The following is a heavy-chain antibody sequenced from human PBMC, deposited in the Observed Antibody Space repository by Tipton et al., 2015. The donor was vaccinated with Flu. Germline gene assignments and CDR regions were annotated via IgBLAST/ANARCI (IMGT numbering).Heavy chain of an antibody. Sequence: SLRLSCAASGFFFTSYAMHWLRQAPGKGLEWVGVISNGGRQTYYGDSVKGRFTISRDNANDTLVLQMNSLRPDDTAVYYCAKPGVVGPMWGNFEHWGQGGLVIVSS. CDR3: AKPGVVGPMWGNFEH. D-gene: IGHD2-15*01. J-gene: IGHJ4*02. CDR1: GFFFTSYA. CDR2: ISNGGRQT. V-gene: IGHV3-30*18.